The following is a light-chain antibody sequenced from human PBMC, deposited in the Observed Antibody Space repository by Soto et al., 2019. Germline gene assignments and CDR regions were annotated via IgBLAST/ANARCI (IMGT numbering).Light chain of an antibody. J-gene: IGKJ4*01. CDR1: QSIYNW. Sequence: DIQMTQSPSSVSASIGDRVTISCRASQSIYNWLVWYQQKPGKAPKLLIYAASSLQSGVPSRFSGSGYGTDFTLTISSLQPEDFATYYCQQADSFPLSFGGGTKVEI. CDR2: AAS. CDR3: QQADSFPLS. V-gene: IGKV1-12*01.